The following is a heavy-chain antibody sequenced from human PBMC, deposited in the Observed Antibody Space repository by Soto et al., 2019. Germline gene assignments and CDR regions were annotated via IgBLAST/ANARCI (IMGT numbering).Heavy chain of an antibody. V-gene: IGHV4-38-2*01. CDR3: ARATFAIYYDSSGYYYGRNAFDI. CDR2: IYHSGST. CDR1: GYSISSGYY. J-gene: IGHJ3*02. D-gene: IGHD3-22*01. Sequence: SETLSLTCAVSGYSISSGYYWGWIRQPPGKGLEWIGSIYHSGSTYYNPSLKSRVTISVDTSKNQFSLKLSSVTAADTAVYYCARATFAIYYDSSGYYYGRNAFDIWGQGTMVTVSS.